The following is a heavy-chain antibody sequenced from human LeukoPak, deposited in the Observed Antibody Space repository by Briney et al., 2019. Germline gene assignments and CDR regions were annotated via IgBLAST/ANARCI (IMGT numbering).Heavy chain of an antibody. J-gene: IGHJ4*02. Sequence: PSETLSLTCTASGGSINSGSYYWSWIRQPAGKGLEWIGRIYTSGSTNYNPSLKSRVTMSVDTSKNQFSLKLSSVTAADTAVYYCATMVRGVYFDYWGQGTLVTVSS. D-gene: IGHD3-10*01. CDR2: IYTSGST. CDR1: GGSINSGSYY. V-gene: IGHV4-61*02. CDR3: ATMVRGVYFDY.